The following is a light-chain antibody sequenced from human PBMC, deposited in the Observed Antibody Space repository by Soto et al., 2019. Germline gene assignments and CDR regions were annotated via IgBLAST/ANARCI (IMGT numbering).Light chain of an antibody. CDR3: QQYGSSLTWT. CDR1: QSVSSSY. V-gene: IGKV3-20*01. CDR2: GAS. J-gene: IGKJ1*01. Sequence: EIELTQSPGTLSFSQGERATLSCRASQSVSSSYLAWYQQKPGQAPRLLIYGASSRATGIPDRFSGSGSGTDFTLTISRLEPEDFAVYYCQQYGSSLTWTFGQGTKVDIK.